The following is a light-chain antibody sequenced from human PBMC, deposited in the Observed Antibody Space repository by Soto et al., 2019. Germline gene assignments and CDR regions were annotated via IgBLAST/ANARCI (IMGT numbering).Light chain of an antibody. J-gene: IGLJ2*01. CDR2: LNSDGSH. Sequence: QLVLTQSPSASASLGASVKLTCTLSSGHSSYAIAWHQQQPEKDPRYLMKLNSDGSHSKGDGIPDRFSGSSSGAERYLTISRLQSEDEADYYCQTWGTGIQVFGGGTKLTVL. CDR1: SGHSSYA. CDR3: QTWGTGIQV. V-gene: IGLV4-69*01.